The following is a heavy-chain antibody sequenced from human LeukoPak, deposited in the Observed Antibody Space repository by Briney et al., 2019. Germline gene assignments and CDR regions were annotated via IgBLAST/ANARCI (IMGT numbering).Heavy chain of an antibody. CDR1: GGSISSSSYY. CDR3: ARVSVTGTTPVWFDP. D-gene: IGHD1-7*01. CDR2: IYYSGST. J-gene: IGHJ5*02. Sequence: SETLSLTCTVSGGSISSSSYYWGWIRQPPGKGLEWIGSIYYSGSTYYNPSLKSRVTISVDTSKNQFSLKLSSVTAADTAVYYCARVSVTGTTPVWFDPWGQGTLVTVSS. V-gene: IGHV4-39*01.